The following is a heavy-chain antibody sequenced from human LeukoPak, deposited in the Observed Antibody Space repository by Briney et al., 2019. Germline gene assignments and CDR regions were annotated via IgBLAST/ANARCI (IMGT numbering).Heavy chain of an antibody. CDR1: GFTFSSYG. V-gene: IGHV3-30*18. CDR2: ISYDGSNK. CDR3: AKDGGDDYGDDRRFDY. J-gene: IGHJ4*02. D-gene: IGHD4-17*01. Sequence: AGGSLRLSCAAFGFTFSSYGMHWVRQAPGKGLEWVAVISYDGSNKYYGDSVKGRFTISRDNSKNTLYLQMNSLRAEDTAVYYCAKDGGDDYGDDRRFDYWGQGTLVTVSS.